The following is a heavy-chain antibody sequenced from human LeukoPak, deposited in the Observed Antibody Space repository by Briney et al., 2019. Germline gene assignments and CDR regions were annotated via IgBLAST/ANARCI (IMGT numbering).Heavy chain of an antibody. CDR1: GFTFTNYA. V-gene: IGHV3-30-3*01. J-gene: IGHJ4*02. CDR3: ARGFVLGAAKNYFDY. D-gene: IGHD2-21*02. Sequence: GGSLRLSCAASGFTFTNYALHWVRQAPGKGQEWVAVISYDGTNKYYADSVKGRFTISRDNSKNTLSLQMNSLRAEDTALYYCARGFVLGAAKNYFDYWGQGALVTVSS. CDR2: ISYDGTNK.